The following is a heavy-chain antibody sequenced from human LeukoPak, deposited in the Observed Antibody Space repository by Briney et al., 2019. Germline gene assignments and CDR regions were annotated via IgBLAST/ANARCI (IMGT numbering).Heavy chain of an antibody. D-gene: IGHD3-22*01. J-gene: IGHJ3*02. CDR3: ARDYYDSSGYDAFDI. CDR1: GGSISSSSYY. V-gene: IGHV4-39*07. CDR2: IYYSGST. Sequence: SETLSLTCTVSGGSISSSSYYWGWIRQPPGKGLEWIGSIYYSGSTYYNPSLKSRVTISVDTPKNQFSLKLSSVTAADTAVYYCARDYYDSSGYDAFDIWGQGTMVTASS.